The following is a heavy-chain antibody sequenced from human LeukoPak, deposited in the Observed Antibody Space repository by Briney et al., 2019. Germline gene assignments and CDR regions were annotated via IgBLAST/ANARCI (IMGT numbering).Heavy chain of an antibody. CDR3: ARSESGTLNWFDP. CDR2: IYPGDSDT. Sequence: GESLKISCKASGYTFTSYWIAWVHQLPGKGLEWMGIIYPGDSDTRYSPSFQGQVTISADKSFTTVFLQWSSLKASDTAMYYCARSESGTLNWFDPWGQGTLVTVSS. CDR1: GYTFTSYW. V-gene: IGHV5-51*07. J-gene: IGHJ5*02.